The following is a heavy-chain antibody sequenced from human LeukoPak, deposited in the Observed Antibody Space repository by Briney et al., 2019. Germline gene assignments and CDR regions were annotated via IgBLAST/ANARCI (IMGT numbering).Heavy chain of an antibody. CDR3: AREGIAGYYFDY. Sequence: GGSLRLSCAASGFTFSSYSMNWVRQAPGKGLEWVSSISSSSNYIYYADSMKGRFTISRDNAKSSLYLQMNSLRAEDTAVYYCAREGIAGYYFDYWGQGTLITVSS. J-gene: IGHJ4*02. D-gene: IGHD6-13*01. CDR2: ISSSSNYI. CDR1: GFTFSSYS. V-gene: IGHV3-21*01.